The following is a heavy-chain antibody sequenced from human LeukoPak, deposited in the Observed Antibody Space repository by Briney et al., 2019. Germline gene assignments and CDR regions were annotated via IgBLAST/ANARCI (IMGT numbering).Heavy chain of an antibody. Sequence: SGTLSLTCAVSGGSISSSNWWSWVRPPPGKGLEWIGEIYHSGSTNYNPSLKGRVTISVDKSKNQFSLKLSSVTAADTAVYYCAEARSTVAGTGFDYWGQGTLVTVSS. CDR3: AEARSTVAGTGFDY. J-gene: IGHJ4*02. D-gene: IGHD6-19*01. CDR1: GGSISSSNW. CDR2: IYHSGST. V-gene: IGHV4-4*02.